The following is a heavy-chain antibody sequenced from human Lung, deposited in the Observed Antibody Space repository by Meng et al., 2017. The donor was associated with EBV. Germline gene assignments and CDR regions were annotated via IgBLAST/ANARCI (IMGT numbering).Heavy chain of an antibody. CDR3: AREYSSSSGLPGP. D-gene: IGHD6-6*01. V-gene: IGHV4-30-4*08. CDR1: GGSIRFGDYY. Sequence: GQPQESGPGLVKPSQTLSLTCTVSGGSIRFGDYYWSWIRQPPGKGLEWIGYIYDSGSTSYNPSLMNRVTISVDTSRNQFSLKLTSVTAADTAVYYCAREYSSSSGLPGPWGQGTLVTVSS. CDR2: IYDSGST. J-gene: IGHJ5*02.